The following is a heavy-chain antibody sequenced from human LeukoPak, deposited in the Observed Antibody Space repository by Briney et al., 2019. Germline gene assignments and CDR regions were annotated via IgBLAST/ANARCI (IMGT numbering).Heavy chain of an antibody. V-gene: IGHV3-23*01. CDR3: ARDRGRYYDSRGFYWGYYFDS. Sequence: GGSLRLSCAASGFTFSSYWMSWVRQAPGKGLEWASTISGSGDSTYYADSVKGRFTISRDNSKDTLYLQMSSVRVDDTAVYYCARDRGRYYDSRGFYWGYYFDSWGQGILVTVST. D-gene: IGHD3-22*01. J-gene: IGHJ4*02. CDR2: ISGSGDST. CDR1: GFTFSSYW.